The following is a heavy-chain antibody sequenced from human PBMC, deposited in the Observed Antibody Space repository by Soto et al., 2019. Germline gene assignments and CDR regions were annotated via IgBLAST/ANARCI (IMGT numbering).Heavy chain of an antibody. CDR3: AKAHSSGYTKDGFDI. J-gene: IGHJ3*02. D-gene: IGHD3-22*01. Sequence: PGGSLRLSCAASGFTFRSYAMSWVRQAPGQGLDWVSGISGSGGGTYYADSVKGRFTISRDNSKNTLFLQMNGLRAEDTAVYYCAKAHSSGYTKDGFDIWGQGTMVTVSS. CDR2: ISGSGGGT. V-gene: IGHV3-23*01. CDR1: GFTFRSYA.